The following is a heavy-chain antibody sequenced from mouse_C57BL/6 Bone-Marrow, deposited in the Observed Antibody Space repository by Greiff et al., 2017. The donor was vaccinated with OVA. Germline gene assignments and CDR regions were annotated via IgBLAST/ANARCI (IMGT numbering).Heavy chain of an antibody. CDR2: IDPENGDT. CDR3: TRYYRYCDY. J-gene: IGHJ2*01. CDR1: GFNIKDDY. V-gene: IGHV14-4*01. Sequence: VQLQQSGAELVRPGASVKLSCTASGFNIKDDYMHWVKQRPEQGLEWIGWIDPENGDTEYASKFQGKATITADTSSNTAYLQLSSLTSEDTAVYYCTRYYRYCDYWGQGTTLTVSS. D-gene: IGHD2-14*01.